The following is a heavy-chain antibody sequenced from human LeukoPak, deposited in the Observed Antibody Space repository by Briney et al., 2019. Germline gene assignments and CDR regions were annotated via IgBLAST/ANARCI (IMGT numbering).Heavy chain of an antibody. Sequence: ASVKVSCKASGYTFTGYYMHWVRQAPGQGVEWMGWINPNSGGTNYAQKFQGRVTMTRDTSISTAYMELSRLRSDDTAVYYCARDSIAAAGFDYWGQGTLVTVSS. CDR1: GYTFTGYY. V-gene: IGHV1-2*02. CDR2: INPNSGGT. D-gene: IGHD6-13*01. J-gene: IGHJ4*02. CDR3: ARDSIAAAGFDY.